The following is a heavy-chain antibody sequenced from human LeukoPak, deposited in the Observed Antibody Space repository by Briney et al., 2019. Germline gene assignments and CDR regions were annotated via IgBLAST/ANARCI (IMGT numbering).Heavy chain of an antibody. CDR1: GGTFSSYA. D-gene: IGHD6-13*01. Sequence: SVKVSCKASGGTFSSYAISWVRQAPGQGLEWMGGIIPIFGTANYAQKFQGRVTITADKSTSTAYMELSSLRSEDTAVYYCARSIRSGSSSWYVSDYRGQGTLVTVSS. CDR3: ARSIRSGSSSWYVSDY. V-gene: IGHV1-69*06. CDR2: IIPIFGTA. J-gene: IGHJ4*02.